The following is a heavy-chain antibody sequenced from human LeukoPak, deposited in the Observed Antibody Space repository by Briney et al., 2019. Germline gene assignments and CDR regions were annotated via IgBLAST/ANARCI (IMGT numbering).Heavy chain of an antibody. CDR1: GFTFSNYG. CDR3: ARGTGAELDY. V-gene: IGHV3-21*06. CDR2: ITSSSTHT. J-gene: IGHJ4*02. D-gene: IGHD7-27*01. Sequence: GGSLRLSCAASGFTFSNYGMHWVRQAPGKGLEWVSSITSSSTHTYYADSVKGRFTISRDNAKNSVYLQINSLRDEDTAVYYCARGTGAELDYWGQGTLVTVSS.